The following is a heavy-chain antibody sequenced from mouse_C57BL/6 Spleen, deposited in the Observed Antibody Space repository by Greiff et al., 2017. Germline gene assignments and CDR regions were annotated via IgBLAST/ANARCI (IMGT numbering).Heavy chain of an antibody. J-gene: IGHJ2*01. D-gene: IGHD2-4*01. V-gene: IGHV1-64*01. CDR2: IHPNSGST. CDR1: GYTFPSYW. Sequence: QVQLQQPGAELVKPGASVKLSCKASGYTFPSYWMHWVKQRPGQGLEWIGMIHPNSGSTNYNEKFKSKATLTVDKSSSTAYMQLSSLTSEDSAVYYCARDDYDAYYFDYWGQGTTLTVSS. CDR3: ARDDYDAYYFDY.